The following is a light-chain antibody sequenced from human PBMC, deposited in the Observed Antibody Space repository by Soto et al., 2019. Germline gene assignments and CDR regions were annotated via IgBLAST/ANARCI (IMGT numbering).Light chain of an antibody. CDR1: SSDIGLYNY. J-gene: IGLJ3*02. V-gene: IGLV2-8*01. Sequence: QSALTQPPSASGSPGQSVTISCAGTSSDIGLYNYVSWYQHHPGKAPKLIIYEVSKRPSGVPDRFSGSKSGNTASLTVSGLQAEDEADYYYSSYAGDINFDVFGGGTKLTVL. CDR2: EVS. CDR3: SSYAGDINFDV.